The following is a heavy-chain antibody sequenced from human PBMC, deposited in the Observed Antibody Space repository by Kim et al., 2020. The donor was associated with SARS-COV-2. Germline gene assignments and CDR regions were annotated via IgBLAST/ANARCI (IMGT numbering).Heavy chain of an antibody. J-gene: IGHJ4*02. CDR1: GGSVSSGSYY. Sequence: SETLSLTCTVSGGSVSSGSYYWSWIRQPPGKGLEWIGYIYYSGSTNYNPSLKSRVTISVDTSKNQFSLKLSSVTAADTAVYYCARGGYYGSGSYYRYFDYWGQGTLVTVSS. D-gene: IGHD3-10*01. V-gene: IGHV4-61*01. CDR3: ARGGYYGSGSYYRYFDY. CDR2: IYYSGST.